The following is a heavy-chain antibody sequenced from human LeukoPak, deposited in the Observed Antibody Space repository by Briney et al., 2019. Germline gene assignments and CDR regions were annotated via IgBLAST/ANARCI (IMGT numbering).Heavy chain of an antibody. Sequence: GGSLRLSCAASGFTFSTYDMHWVRQTPGKGLEWMAVISSDGSTKYYADSVKGRFTISRDNSKNTLYLQMNSLRAEDTAVYYCAKDLSGNYRAYFDYWGQGTLVTVSS. CDR1: GFTFSTYD. CDR2: ISSDGSTK. CDR3: AKDLSGNYRAYFDY. D-gene: IGHD1-26*01. V-gene: IGHV3-30*18. J-gene: IGHJ4*02.